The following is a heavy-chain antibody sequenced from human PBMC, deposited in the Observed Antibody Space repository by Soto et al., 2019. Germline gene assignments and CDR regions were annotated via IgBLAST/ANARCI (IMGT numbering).Heavy chain of an antibody. CDR1: GFTFSSYA. V-gene: IGHV3-23*01. Sequence: EVQLLESGGGLVQPGGSLRLSCAASGFTFSSYAMRWVRQAPVKGLEWVSAISGSGDSTYYADSVKGRFTISRDNSKNTLYLQMNSLRAEDPAVYYCARRGSGSYCDYWGQGTLVTVSS. D-gene: IGHD1-26*01. CDR3: ARRGSGSYCDY. J-gene: IGHJ4*02. CDR2: ISGSGDST.